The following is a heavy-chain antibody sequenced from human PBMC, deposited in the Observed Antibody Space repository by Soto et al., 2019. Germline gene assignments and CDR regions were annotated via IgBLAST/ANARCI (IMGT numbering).Heavy chain of an antibody. V-gene: IGHV1-18*04. J-gene: IGHJ4*02. Sequence: QVQLVQSGPEVRKPGASVKVSCKASGYTFTNYGLSWVRQAPGQGLEWMGWISVHNGRTNYAQKLQGRVTMTTDTSTSTAYLDLRSLRSDDTAVYYCARDSRRERGYSYGQPDYWDQGTLVTVSS. D-gene: IGHD5-18*01. CDR3: ARDSRRERGYSYGQPDY. CDR2: ISVHNGRT. CDR1: GYTFTNYG.